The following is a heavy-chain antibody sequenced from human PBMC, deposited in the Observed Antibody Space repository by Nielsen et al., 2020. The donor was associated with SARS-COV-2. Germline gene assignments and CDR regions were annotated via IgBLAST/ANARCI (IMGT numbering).Heavy chain of an antibody. J-gene: IGHJ3*02. Sequence: GESLKISCAASGFTFSSYSMNWVRQAPGKGLEWVSSISSSSSYIYYADSVKGRFTISRDNAKNSLYLQMNSLRAEDTAVYYCARDRGSYYGADAFDIWGQGTRVTVSS. CDR2: ISSSSSYI. CDR1: GFTFSSYS. D-gene: IGHD1-26*01. CDR3: ARDRGSYYGADAFDI. V-gene: IGHV3-21*01.